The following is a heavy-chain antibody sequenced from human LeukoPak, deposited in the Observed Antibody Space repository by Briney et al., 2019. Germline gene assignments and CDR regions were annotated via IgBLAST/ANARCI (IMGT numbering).Heavy chain of an antibody. CDR1: GFTFSSYA. CDR2: ISGSGGTT. CDR3: AKVEREYYYDSSGYIGGHFDY. J-gene: IGHJ4*02. D-gene: IGHD3-22*01. V-gene: IGHV3-23*01. Sequence: GGSLRLSCAASGFTFSSYAMSWVRQAPGKGLEWVSAISGSGGTTYHADSVKGRFTISRDNSKNTLYLQMNSLRADDTAVYYCAKVEREYYYDSSGYIGGHFDYWGQGTLVTVSS.